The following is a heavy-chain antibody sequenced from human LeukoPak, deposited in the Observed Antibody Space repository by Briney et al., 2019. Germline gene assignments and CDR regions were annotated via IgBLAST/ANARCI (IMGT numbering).Heavy chain of an antibody. J-gene: IGHJ4*02. Sequence: SETLSLTCTVSGGSISSYYWSWIRQPPGKGLEWIGNIYDRGSTKYNPSLKSRVTISVDTSKNQFSLRLSSVTAADTAVYYCARGRTFDNWGQGTMVTVSS. V-gene: IGHV4-59*01. CDR2: IYDRGST. CDR3: ARGRTFDN. CDR1: GGSISSYY.